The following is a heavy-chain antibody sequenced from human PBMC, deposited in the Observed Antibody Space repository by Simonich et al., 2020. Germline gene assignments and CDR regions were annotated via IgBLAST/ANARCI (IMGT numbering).Heavy chain of an antibody. CDR3: ARGKGWKNAFDI. CDR2: INHSGST. V-gene: IGHV4-34*01. Sequence: QVQLQQWGAGLLKPSETLSLTCAVYGGSFSGYYWSWIRQPPGKGLEWIWEINHSGSTHHNPSLKSRVTISVDTSKNQFSLKLSSVTAADTAVYYCARGKGWKNAFDIWGQGTMVTVSS. CDR1: GGSFSGYY. D-gene: IGHD1-1*01. J-gene: IGHJ3*02.